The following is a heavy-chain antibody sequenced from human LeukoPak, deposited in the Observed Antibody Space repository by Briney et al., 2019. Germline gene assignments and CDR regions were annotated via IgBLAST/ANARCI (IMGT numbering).Heavy chain of an antibody. V-gene: IGHV1-46*01. CDR3: ARDPSAYDLAASGYYYYMDV. CDR1: GYTFTSYY. CDR2: INPTGGST. Sequence: ASVKVSRKPSGYTFTSYYMHWVRQAPGQGLEWMGIINPTGGSTSYAQKFQGRVTMTRDTSTSTVYMELSSLRAEDTALYYCARDPSAYDLAASGYYYYMDVWGKGTTVTVAS. J-gene: IGHJ6*03. D-gene: IGHD3-3*01.